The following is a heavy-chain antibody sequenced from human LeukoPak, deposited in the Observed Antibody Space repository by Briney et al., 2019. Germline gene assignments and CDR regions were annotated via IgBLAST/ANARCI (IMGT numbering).Heavy chain of an antibody. J-gene: IGHJ4*02. V-gene: IGHV3-23*01. CDR2: ISGSGGST. D-gene: IGHD5-12*01. Sequence: GRSLRLSCAASGCTFSSYAMSWVRQAPGKGLEWVSAISGSGGSTYYADSVKGRFTISRDNTANLLFLQMNGLGAEDTAVYYCTRDRGYSGYAHGYWGQGSLVTVSS. CDR3: TRDRGYSGYAHGY. CDR1: GCTFSSYA.